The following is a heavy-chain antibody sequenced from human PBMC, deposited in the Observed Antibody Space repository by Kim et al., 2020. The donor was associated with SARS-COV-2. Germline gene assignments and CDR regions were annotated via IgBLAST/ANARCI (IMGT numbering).Heavy chain of an antibody. J-gene: IGHJ5*02. Sequence: SETLSLTCAVYGGSFSDYYWSWIRQPPGKGLEWIGEINHTGSTNYNPSLKSRVTISVDTSKNQFSLKLSSVTAADTAVYYCARGPNLVSGCRSNWYTSNRAIGCVRWVQGTLVSVSS. V-gene: IGHV4-34*01. CDR2: INHTGST. CDR1: GGSFSDYY. D-gene: IGHD6-13*01. CDR3: ARGPNLVSGCRSNWYTSNRAIGCVR.